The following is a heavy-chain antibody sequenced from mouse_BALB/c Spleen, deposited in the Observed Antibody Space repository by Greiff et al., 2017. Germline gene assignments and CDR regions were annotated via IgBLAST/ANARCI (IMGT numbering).Heavy chain of an antibody. CDR1: GFTFSSYY. V-gene: IGHV5-6-2*01. CDR2: INSNGGST. CDR3: ARLLPHYYAMDY. Sequence: EVKLMESGGGLVKLGGSLKLSCAASGFTFSSYYMSWVRQTPEKRLELVAAINSNGGSTYYPDTVKGRFTISRDNAKNTLYLQMSSLKSEDTALYYCARLLPHYYAMDYWGQGTSVTVSS. J-gene: IGHJ4*01. D-gene: IGHD2-12*01.